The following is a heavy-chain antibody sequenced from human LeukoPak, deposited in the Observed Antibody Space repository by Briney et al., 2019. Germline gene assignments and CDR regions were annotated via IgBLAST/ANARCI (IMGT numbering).Heavy chain of an antibody. J-gene: IGHJ6*02. Sequence: SVKVSCKVSGYTLTELSMHWVRQAPGQGLEWRGGINPIFRTANYAQQFQDRVTIIADESTSTAYMELSLLKFEDTAVYYCARGGGIFGVLTTAHYYGIDVWGQGTTVTVSS. D-gene: IGHD3-3*01. V-gene: IGHV1-69*13. CDR2: INPIFRTA. CDR3: ARGGGIFGVLTTAHYYGIDV. CDR1: GYTLTELS.